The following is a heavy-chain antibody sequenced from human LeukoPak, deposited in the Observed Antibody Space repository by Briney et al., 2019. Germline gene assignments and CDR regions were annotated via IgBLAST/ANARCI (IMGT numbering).Heavy chain of an antibody. J-gene: IGHJ4*02. CDR1: GYTFTSYD. D-gene: IGHD6-19*01. CDR2: MNPNNGNT. CDR3: ARRVAGVDC. V-gene: IGHV1-8*01. Sequence: ASVKDSCKASGYTFTSYDINWVRQATGQGLEWVGWMNPNNGNTGYAQKFQGRVTMTRNTSVSTAYMELTSLTSEDTAIYYCARRVAGVDCWGQGTLVTVSS.